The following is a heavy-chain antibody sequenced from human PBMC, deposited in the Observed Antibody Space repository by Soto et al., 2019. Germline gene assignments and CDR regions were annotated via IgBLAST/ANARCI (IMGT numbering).Heavy chain of an antibody. CDR1: GFTFDDYT. D-gene: IGHD3-22*01. CDR3: AKDGRDYYDSSGYSYYFDY. J-gene: IGHJ4*02. CDR2: ISWDGGST. V-gene: IGHV3-43*01. Sequence: GGSLRLSCAASGFTFDDYTMHWVRQAPGKGLEWVSLISWDGGSTYYADSVKGRFTISRDNSKNSLYLQMNSLRTEDTALYYCAKDGRDYYDSSGYSYYFDYWGQGTLVTVSS.